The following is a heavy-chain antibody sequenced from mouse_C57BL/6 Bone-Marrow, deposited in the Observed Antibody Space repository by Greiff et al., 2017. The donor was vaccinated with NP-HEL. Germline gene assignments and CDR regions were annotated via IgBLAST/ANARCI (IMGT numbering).Heavy chain of an antibody. CDR3: ARGGYYYGSRLHWYFDV. V-gene: IGHV1-64*01. D-gene: IGHD1-1*01. Sequence: QVQLQQPGAELVKPGASVKLSCKASGYTFTSYWMHWVKQRPGQGLEWIGMIHPNSGSTNYNEKFKSKATLTVDKSSSTAYMQLSSLTSEDSAVYYCARGGYYYGSRLHWYFDVWGTGTTVTVSS. J-gene: IGHJ1*03. CDR2: IHPNSGST. CDR1: GYTFTSYW.